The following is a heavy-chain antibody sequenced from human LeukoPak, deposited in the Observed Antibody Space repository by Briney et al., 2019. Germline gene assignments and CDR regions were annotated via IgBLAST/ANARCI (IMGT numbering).Heavy chain of an antibody. V-gene: IGHV6-1*01. CDR2: TYYRSKWSN. CDR3: ARSRDIAVAGTVAFDI. D-gene: IGHD6-19*01. Sequence: SQTLSLTCAISGDSVSSNSAAWNWIRQSPSRGLEWLGTTYYRSKWSNGYAVSVKSRITIKPDTSKNQFSLQLNSVTPEDTAVYYCARSRDIAVAGTVAFDIWGQGTVVTVSS. CDR1: GDSVSSNSAA. J-gene: IGHJ3*02.